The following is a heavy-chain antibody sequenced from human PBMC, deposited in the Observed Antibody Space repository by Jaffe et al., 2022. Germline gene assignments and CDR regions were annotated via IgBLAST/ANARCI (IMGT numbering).Heavy chain of an antibody. CDR2: IQFDGGAK. J-gene: IGHJ4*02. V-gene: IGHV3-30*02. Sequence: QVQLVESGGGVVQPGGSLRLSCAASGFTFSRYGMHWVRQAPGKGLERVAFIQFDGGAKDYADSVQGRFTISRDNSKNTLFLQMNSLRPEDTAVYYCSKDLSTWSLGFDYWGQGTLVTVPS. CDR1: GFTFSRYG. CDR3: SKDLSTWSLGFDY. D-gene: IGHD6-6*01.